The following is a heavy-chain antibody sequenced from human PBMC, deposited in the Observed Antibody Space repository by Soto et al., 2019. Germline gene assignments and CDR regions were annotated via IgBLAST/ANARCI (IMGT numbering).Heavy chain of an antibody. CDR1: GGSISSGGYY. Sequence: QVQLQESGPGLVKPSQTLSLTCTVSGGSISSGGYYWSWIRQHPGKGLEWIGYIYYGGTTYYNPSLKXGXTXSXHTSKHQCSLKLSSVTAADTAVYYCARKGDGTLHHYWGQGTLVTVSS. J-gene: IGHJ4*02. CDR3: ARKGDGTLHHY. CDR2: IYYGGTT. V-gene: IGHV4-31*03.